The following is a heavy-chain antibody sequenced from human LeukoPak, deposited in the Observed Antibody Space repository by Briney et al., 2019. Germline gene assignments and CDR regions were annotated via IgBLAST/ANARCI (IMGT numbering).Heavy chain of an antibody. CDR2: IYYSVST. CDR3: ARHEGGGGFDY. J-gene: IGHJ4*02. Sequence: SETLSLTCTVSGGSVSSTAYYWGWFRQPPGKGLEWIVNIYYSVSTYYNPSLKSRVTISVDTSKNQFSLNLTSVTAADTAVYYCARHEGGGGFDYWGQGTLVTVSS. D-gene: IGHD4-23*01. V-gene: IGHV4-39*01. CDR1: GGSVSSTAYY.